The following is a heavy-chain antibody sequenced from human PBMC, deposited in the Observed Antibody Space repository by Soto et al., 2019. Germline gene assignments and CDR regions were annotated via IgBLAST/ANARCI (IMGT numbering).Heavy chain of an antibody. CDR3: ASSRYCTNGVCSSGAFDI. Sequence: QLQLQESGSGLVKPSQTLSLTCAVSGGSISSGGYSWSWIRQPPGKGLEWIGYIYHSGSTYYNPSLKSRVTISLDRSKNQFSLKLSSVTAADTAVYYCASSRYCTNGVCSSGAFDIWSQGTMVTVSS. CDR2: IYHSGST. CDR1: GGSISSGGYS. V-gene: IGHV4-30-2*01. J-gene: IGHJ3*02. D-gene: IGHD2-8*01.